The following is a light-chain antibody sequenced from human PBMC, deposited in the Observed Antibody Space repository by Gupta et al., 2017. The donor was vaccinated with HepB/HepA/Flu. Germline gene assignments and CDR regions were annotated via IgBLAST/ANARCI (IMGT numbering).Light chain of an antibody. V-gene: IGKV3-20*01. J-gene: IGKJ4*01. CDR2: GAS. Sequence: EIVLTQSPGPLSFSPGERATLSCSACQSVSSSYLAWYQQKPGQAPRLLIYGASSRATGIPDRFSGSGSGTDFTLTISRLEAEDFAVYYCQQYGSSPLTFGGGTKVEIK. CDR1: QSVSSSY. CDR3: QQYGSSPLT.